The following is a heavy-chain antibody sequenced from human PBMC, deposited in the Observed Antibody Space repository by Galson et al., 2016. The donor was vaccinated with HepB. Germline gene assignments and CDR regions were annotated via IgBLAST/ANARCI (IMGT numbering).Heavy chain of an antibody. D-gene: IGHD1-14*01. CDR3: ARDRTGTTGWIDP. V-gene: IGHV4-61*03. CDR1: GGSVSSGSYY. J-gene: IGHJ5*02. CDR2: IYYSGST. Sequence: GTLSLTCTVSGGSVSSGSYYWSWIRQPPGKGLEWIGYIYYSGSTKYNPSLKSRVTISVDTSKNHFSLKLSSVTAADTAVYYCARDRTGTTGWIDPWGQGNLVTVSS.